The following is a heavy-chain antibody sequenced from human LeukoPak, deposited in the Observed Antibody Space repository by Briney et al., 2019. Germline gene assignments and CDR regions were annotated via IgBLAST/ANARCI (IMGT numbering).Heavy chain of an antibody. CDR3: ARDADYCSGGSCPEGWFDP. V-gene: IGHV4-31*03. CDR1: GGSISSGGYY. Sequence: SETLSLTCTVSGGSISSGGYYWSWIRQHPGKGLEWIGYIYYSGSTYYNPSHKSRVTISVDTSKNQFSLKLSSVTAADTAVYYCARDADYCSGGSCPEGWFDPWGQGTLVTVSS. J-gene: IGHJ5*02. CDR2: IYYSGST. D-gene: IGHD2-15*01.